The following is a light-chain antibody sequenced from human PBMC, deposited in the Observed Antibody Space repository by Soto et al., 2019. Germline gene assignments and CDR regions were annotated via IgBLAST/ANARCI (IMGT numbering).Light chain of an antibody. CDR2: EVS. CDR3: SAYAGSSNGV. V-gene: IGLV2-8*01. Sequence: QSALTQPPSASGSPGQSVTIPCTGTSSEVGGYNFVSWYQQHPGKAPKLIISEVSKRPSGVPDRFSGSKSGNTASLTVSGLPAEDEADYYCSAYAGSSNGVFGTGTKVTVL. CDR1: SSEVGGYNF. J-gene: IGLJ1*01.